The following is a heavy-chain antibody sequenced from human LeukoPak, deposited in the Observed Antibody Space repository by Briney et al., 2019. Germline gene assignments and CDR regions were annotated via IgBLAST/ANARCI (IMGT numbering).Heavy chain of an antibody. CDR3: ARGFGSSSYFDY. Sequence: PSQTLSLTCTVSGGSISSGGYYWSWIRQPPGKGLEWIGEINHSGSTNYNPSLKSRVTISVDTSKNQFSLKLSSVTAADTAVYYCARGFGSSSYFDYWGQGTLVTVSS. J-gene: IGHJ4*02. V-gene: IGHV4-30-2*01. D-gene: IGHD6-6*01. CDR2: INHSGST. CDR1: GGSISSGGYY.